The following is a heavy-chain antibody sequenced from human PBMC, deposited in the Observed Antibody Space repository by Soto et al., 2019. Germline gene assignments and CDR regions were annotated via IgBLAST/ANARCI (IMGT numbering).Heavy chain of an antibody. V-gene: IGHV1-69*13. J-gene: IGHJ4*02. CDR2: IIPIFGTA. CDR3: APHTLDTGMPSGY. CDR1: GGTFSSYA. Sequence: ASVKVSCKASGGTFSSYAISWVLQAPGQGLEWMGGIIPIFGTANYAQKFQGRVTITADESTSTAYMELRSLRSDDTAVYYCAPHTLDTGMPSGYWGQGTLVTVSS. D-gene: IGHD5-18*01.